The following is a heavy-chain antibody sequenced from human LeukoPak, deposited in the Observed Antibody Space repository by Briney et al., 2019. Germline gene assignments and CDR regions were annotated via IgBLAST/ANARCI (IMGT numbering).Heavy chain of an antibody. J-gene: IGHJ4*02. Sequence: GGSLRLSCAASGSTFDDYAMHWVRQAPGKGLEWVSGISWNSGSIDYADSVKGRFTISRDNAKNSLHLQMNSLRAEDTALYYCAKDRLFAVDYWGQGTLVTVSS. D-gene: IGHD5-12*01. CDR2: ISWNSGSI. V-gene: IGHV3-9*01. CDR1: GSTFDDYA. CDR3: AKDRLFAVDY.